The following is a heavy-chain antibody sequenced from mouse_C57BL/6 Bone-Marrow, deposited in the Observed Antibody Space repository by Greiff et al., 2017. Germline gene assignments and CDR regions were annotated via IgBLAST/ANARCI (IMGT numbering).Heavy chain of an antibody. J-gene: IGHJ2*01. CDR1: GYTFTSYW. V-gene: IGHV1-64*01. CDR3: AMSWAYFDY. CDR2: IYPNSGST. D-gene: IGHD2-3*01. Sequence: QVQLKQPGAELVKPGASVKLSCKASGYTFTSYWMHWVKQRPGQGLEWIGMIYPNSGSTNYNEKFKSQATLTVDKSSSTAYMQLSSLTSEDSAVYYCAMSWAYFDYWGQGTTLTVSS.